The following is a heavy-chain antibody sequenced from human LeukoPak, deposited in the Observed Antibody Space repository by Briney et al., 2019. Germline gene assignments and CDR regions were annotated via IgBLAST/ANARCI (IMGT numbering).Heavy chain of an antibody. J-gene: IGHJ5*02. CDR1: GVSINSNSYY. Sequence: SETLSLTCTVSGVSINSNSYYWGWIRQPPGKGLEWIGSIYYSGSTYYNPSLKSRVTISVDTSKNQFSLKLSSVTAADTAVYYCARHDPLPNWFDPWGQGTLVTVSS. CDR2: IYYSGST. CDR3: ARHDPLPNWFDP. V-gene: IGHV4-39*01.